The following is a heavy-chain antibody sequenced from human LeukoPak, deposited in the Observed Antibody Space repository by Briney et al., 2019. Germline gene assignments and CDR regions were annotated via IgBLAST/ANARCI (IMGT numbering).Heavy chain of an antibody. Sequence: ASVKVSCKASGYTFTTYAMNWVRQAPGQGLEWMGWINTNTGNPAYAQGFTGRFVFSLDTSVSTAYLQISSLKAEDTAVYYCARAYQPLGGLSFPDSWGQGTLVTVSS. J-gene: IGHJ5*01. V-gene: IGHV7-4-1*02. CDR3: ARAYQPLGGLSFPDS. CDR2: INTNTGNP. CDR1: GYTFTTYA. D-gene: IGHD3-16*02.